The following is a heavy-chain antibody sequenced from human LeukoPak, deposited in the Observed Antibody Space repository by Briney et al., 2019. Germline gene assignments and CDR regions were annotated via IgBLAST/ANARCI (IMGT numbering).Heavy chain of an antibody. V-gene: IGHV1-58*01. J-gene: IGHJ4*02. CDR2: IVVGSGNT. D-gene: IGHD5-12*01. CDR3: AAARGATIELLDY. Sequence: SVKVSCKASGFTFTRSAVQWVRQARGQGLEWIGWIVVGSGNTNYAQKFQERVTITGDMSTSTAYMELSSLRSEDTAVYYCAAARGATIELLDYWGQGTLVTVSS. CDR1: GFTFTRSA.